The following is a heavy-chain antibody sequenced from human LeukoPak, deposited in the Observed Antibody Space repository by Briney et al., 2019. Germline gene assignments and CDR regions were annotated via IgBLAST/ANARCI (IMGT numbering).Heavy chain of an antibody. J-gene: IGHJ4*02. V-gene: IGHV3-73*01. CDR2: IRTKANNYAT. CDR3: SRHEALPGDY. D-gene: IGHD2-21*02. Sequence: GGSLKLSCAASGFTFSGSTAHWVRQASGKGLDWVGHIRTKANNYATAYAASVKGRFTISRDDPKNTAYLQMNSLKIEDTAVYYCSRHEALPGDYWGQGTLVTVSS. CDR1: GFTFSGST.